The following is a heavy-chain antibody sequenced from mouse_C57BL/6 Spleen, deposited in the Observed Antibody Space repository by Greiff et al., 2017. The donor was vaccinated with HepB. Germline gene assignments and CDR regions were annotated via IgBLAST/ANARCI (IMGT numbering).Heavy chain of an antibody. V-gene: IGHV1-18*01. CDR2: INPNNGGT. Sequence: DVQLQESGPELVKPGASVKIPCKASGYTFTDYNMDWVKQSHGKSLEWIGDINPNNGGTIYNQKFKGKATLTVDKSSSTAYMELRSLTSEDTAVYYCAANYYGSSYAMDYWGQGTSVTVSS. CDR1: GYTFTDYN. J-gene: IGHJ4*01. CDR3: AANYYGSSYAMDY. D-gene: IGHD1-1*01.